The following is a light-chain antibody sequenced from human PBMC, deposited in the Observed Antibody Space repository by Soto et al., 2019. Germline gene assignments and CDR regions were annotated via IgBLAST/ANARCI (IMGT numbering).Light chain of an antibody. CDR3: QQYETYPWT. CDR2: KAS. V-gene: IGKV1-5*03. CDR1: QSINSW. Sequence: DLQMTQSPSTLSASVGDRVTITCRASQSINSWLAWHQQKPGKAPNILIHKASTLESGVPSRFSGSGSGTEFTLTISSLQPDDFGTYYCQQYETYPWTFGQGTRVEIK. J-gene: IGKJ1*01.